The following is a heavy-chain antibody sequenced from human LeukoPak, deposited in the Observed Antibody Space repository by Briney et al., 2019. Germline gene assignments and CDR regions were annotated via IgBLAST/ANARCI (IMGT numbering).Heavy chain of an antibody. D-gene: IGHD1/OR15-1a*01. CDR1: GFTFSNYW. CDR2: IKQDGSEK. Sequence: TGGSLRLSCAASGFTFSNYWMSWVRQAPGKGLEWVANIKQDGSEKYYVDSVKGRFTISRDNAKNSLYLQMNSLRAEDTALYFCATTSPSVDYWGQGTLVTVSS. CDR3: ATTSPSVDY. V-gene: IGHV3-7*01. J-gene: IGHJ4*02.